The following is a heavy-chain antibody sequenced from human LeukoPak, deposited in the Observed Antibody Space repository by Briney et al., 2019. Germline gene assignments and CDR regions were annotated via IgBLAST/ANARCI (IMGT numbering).Heavy chain of an antibody. CDR1: GFTFSSYG. CDR2: ISYDGSNK. V-gene: IGHV3-30*18. CDR3: AKTGPIRDYHMDV. Sequence: GGSLRLSCAASGFTFSSYGMHWVRQAPGKGLEWVTVISYDGSNKYYADSVKGRFTISRDNSKNTLYLQMNSLRAEDTAVYYCAKTGPIRDYHMDVWGKGTTVTVSS. D-gene: IGHD3-10*01. J-gene: IGHJ6*03.